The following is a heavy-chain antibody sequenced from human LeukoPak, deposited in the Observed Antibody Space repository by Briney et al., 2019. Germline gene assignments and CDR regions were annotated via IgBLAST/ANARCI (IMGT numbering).Heavy chain of an antibody. V-gene: IGHV3-23*01. CDR3: ATPTRSGSYFSFDY. J-gene: IGHJ4*02. Sequence: GGSLRLSCAASGFTFSSYGMSWVRQAPGKGLEWVSAISGSGGSTYYADSVKGRFTISRDNSKNTLYLQMNSLRAEDTAVYYCATPTRSGSYFSFDYWGQGTLVTVSS. D-gene: IGHD1-26*01. CDR2: ISGSGGST. CDR1: GFTFSSYG.